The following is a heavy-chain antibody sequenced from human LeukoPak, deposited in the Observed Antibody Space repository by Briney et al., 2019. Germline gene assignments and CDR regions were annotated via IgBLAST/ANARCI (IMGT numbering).Heavy chain of an antibody. V-gene: IGHV5-51*01. J-gene: IGHJ4*02. Sequence: GESLKISCKGSRYNFTSYWIGWARQMPGKGLEWMGIIYPGDSDTRYSPSFQGQVTISADKSISTAYLQWSSLKASDTAMYYCARTTMRAAAGTGFDYWGQGTLVTVSS. CDR2: IYPGDSDT. CDR1: RYNFTSYW. CDR3: ARTTMRAAAGTGFDY. D-gene: IGHD6-13*01.